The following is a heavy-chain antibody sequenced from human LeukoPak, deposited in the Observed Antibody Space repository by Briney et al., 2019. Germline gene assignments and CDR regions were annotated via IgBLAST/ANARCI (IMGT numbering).Heavy chain of an antibody. Sequence: PSETLSLTCAVYGGSFSGYYWSWIRQPPGKGLEWIGEINHSGSTNYNPSLKSRVTISVDTSKNQFSLKLSSVTAADTAVYYCARVGFLGVVDTAMVKYYGMDVWGQGTTVTVSS. CDR2: INHSGST. D-gene: IGHD5-18*01. CDR1: GGSFSGYY. CDR3: ARVGFLGVVDTAMVKYYGMDV. J-gene: IGHJ6*02. V-gene: IGHV4-34*01.